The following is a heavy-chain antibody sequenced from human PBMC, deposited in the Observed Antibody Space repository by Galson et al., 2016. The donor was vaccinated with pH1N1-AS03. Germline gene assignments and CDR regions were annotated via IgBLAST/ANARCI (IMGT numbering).Heavy chain of an antibody. CDR3: YSSSWDDAFDI. J-gene: IGHJ3*02. Sequence: SLRLSCAASGFTFSSYWMHWVRQAPGKGLVWASRINSDGSSTSYADSVKGRFTISRDNAKNTLYLQMNSLRAEDTAVYYCYSSSWDDAFDIWGQGTMVTVSS. V-gene: IGHV3-74*01. CDR2: INSDGSST. CDR1: GFTFSSYW. D-gene: IGHD6-13*01.